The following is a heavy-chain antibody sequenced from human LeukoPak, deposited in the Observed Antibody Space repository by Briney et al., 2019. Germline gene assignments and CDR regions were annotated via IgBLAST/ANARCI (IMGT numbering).Heavy chain of an antibody. CDR3: ARFKGYCSSTSCLVYYYYYYMDV. Sequence: ASVKVSCKASGYTFTGYYMHWVRQAPGQGLEWMGWINPNSGGTNYAQKFQGRVTMTRDTSISTAYMELSRLRSDDTAVYYCARFKGYCSSTSCLVYYYYYYMDVWGKGTTVTVSS. CDR2: INPNSGGT. D-gene: IGHD2-2*01. V-gene: IGHV1-2*02. CDR1: GYTFTGYY. J-gene: IGHJ6*03.